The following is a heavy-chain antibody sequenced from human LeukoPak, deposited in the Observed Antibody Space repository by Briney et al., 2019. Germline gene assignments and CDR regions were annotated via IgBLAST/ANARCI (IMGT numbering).Heavy chain of an antibody. CDR1: GYSISSGYY. CDR2: IYHSGST. CDR3: ARGPYSYDSSGAFDI. D-gene: IGHD3-22*01. V-gene: IGHV4-38-2*02. J-gene: IGHJ3*02. Sequence: TSETLSLTCTVSGYSISSGYYWGWIRQPPGKGLEWIGSIYHSGSTYYNPSLKSRVTISVDTSKNQFSLKLSSVTAADTAVYFCARGPYSYDSSGAFDIWGQGTMVTVSS.